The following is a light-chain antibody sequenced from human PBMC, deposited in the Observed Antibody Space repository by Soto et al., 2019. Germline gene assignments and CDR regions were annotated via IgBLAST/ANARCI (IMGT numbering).Light chain of an antibody. Sequence: QSVLTQPPSASGTPGQRVTISCSGSSSNIGSKTVNWYQQLPGTVPKLLIYNSYQRPSGVPDRFSASKSGTSASLAISGLQSEDEADYYCSSWDASLNGYGFVTGTKVTVL. CDR1: SSNIGSKT. CDR2: NSY. J-gene: IGLJ1*01. V-gene: IGLV1-44*01. CDR3: SSWDASLNGYG.